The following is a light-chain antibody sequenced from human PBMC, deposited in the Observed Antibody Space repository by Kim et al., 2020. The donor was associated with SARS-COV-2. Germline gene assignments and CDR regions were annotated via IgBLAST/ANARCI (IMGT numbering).Light chain of an antibody. V-gene: IGLV1-44*01. CDR1: SCDNGSDT. Sequence: GQRVSNSGSGCSCDNGSDTVHCFWQLQGTAHPLLIFIYSNRTSGAPDRFSGSRSGTAASLTISGIQSEDEDDYYCALWVCDRNAPVFGGGTQLTVL. CDR2: IYS. J-gene: IGLJ2*01. CDR3: ALWVCDRNAPV.